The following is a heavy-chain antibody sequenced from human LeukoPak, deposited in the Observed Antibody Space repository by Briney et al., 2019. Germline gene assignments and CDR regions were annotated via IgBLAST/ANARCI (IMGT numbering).Heavy chain of an antibody. J-gene: IGHJ4*02. Sequence: PGGSLRLSCAASGFTFGTYAMSWVRQAPGKGLEWVSNISGSGGRTYYADSVKGRFTISRDKSKNTLYLQMNRLRAEDTAVYNCAKDYSGSYYALDYWGQGTLVTVSS. CDR3: AKDYSGSYYALDY. V-gene: IGHV3-23*01. CDR1: GFTFGTYA. D-gene: IGHD1-26*01. CDR2: ISGSGGRT.